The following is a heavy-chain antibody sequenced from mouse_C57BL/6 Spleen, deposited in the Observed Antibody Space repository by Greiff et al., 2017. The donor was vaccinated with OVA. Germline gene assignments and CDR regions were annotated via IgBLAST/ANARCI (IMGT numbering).Heavy chain of an antibody. CDR1: GFTFSDYY. CDR3: ARYVGAMDY. CDR2: ISNGGGST. Sequence: EVKLMESGGGLVQPGGSLKLSCAASGFTFSDYYMYWVRQTPEKRLEWVAYISNGGGSTYYPDTVKGRFTISRDNAKNTLYLQMSRLKSEDTAMYYCARYVGAMDYWGQGTSVTVSS. J-gene: IGHJ4*01. V-gene: IGHV5-12*01.